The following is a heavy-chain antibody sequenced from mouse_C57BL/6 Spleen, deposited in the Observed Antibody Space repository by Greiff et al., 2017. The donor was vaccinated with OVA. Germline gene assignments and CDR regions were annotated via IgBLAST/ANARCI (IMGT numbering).Heavy chain of an antibody. CDR1: GFTFSSYG. Sequence: EVQGVESGGDLVKPGGSLKLSCAASGFTFSSYGMSWVRQTQDKRLEWVATISSGGSYTYYPDSVKGRFTISRDKAKNTRYLQRSRLKSEDTAMYYCARQKDGSSSFDYWGQGTTLTVSS. J-gene: IGHJ2*01. CDR3: ARQKDGSSSFDY. CDR2: ISSGGSYT. D-gene: IGHD1-1*01. V-gene: IGHV5-6*01.